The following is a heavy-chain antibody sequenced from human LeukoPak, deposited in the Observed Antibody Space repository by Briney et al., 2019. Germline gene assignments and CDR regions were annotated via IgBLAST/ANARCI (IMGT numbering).Heavy chain of an antibody. Sequence: GGSLRLSCAASGFTFSDFWMHWVRHAPGKGLVWVSAISGSGGSTYYADSVKGRFTISRDNSKNTLYLQMNSLRAEDTAVYYCAKARRDGNMGDPWGQGTLVTVSS. CDR3: AKARRDGNMGDP. CDR2: ISGSGGST. D-gene: IGHD1/OR15-1a*01. CDR1: GFTFSDFW. V-gene: IGHV3-23*01. J-gene: IGHJ5*02.